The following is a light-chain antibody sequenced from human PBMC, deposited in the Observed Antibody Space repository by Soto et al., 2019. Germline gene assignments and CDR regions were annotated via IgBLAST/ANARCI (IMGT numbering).Light chain of an antibody. Sequence: QSALTQPPSASGSPGQSVTISCTGTSSDVGGYNYVSWYQQHPGKAPKLMIYEVSKRPSGVPDRFSGSKSGNTASLTASGLQAEDEADYYCSSYGGSKTEFGGGTKLTVL. J-gene: IGLJ2*01. CDR1: SSDVGGYNY. CDR2: EVS. CDR3: SSYGGSKTE. V-gene: IGLV2-8*01.